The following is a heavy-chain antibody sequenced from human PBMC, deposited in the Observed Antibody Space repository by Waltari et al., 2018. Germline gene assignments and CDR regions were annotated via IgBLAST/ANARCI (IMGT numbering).Heavy chain of an antibody. V-gene: IGHV4-38-2*01. J-gene: IGHJ2*01. CDR1: GYSISSGYY. Sequence: QVQLQESGPGLVKPSETLSLTCDVSGYSISSGYYWGWIRQPPGKGLEWIGSIYLSGSTYQNPSLKSRLTISLDTSKNQFSLKLSSVTAADTAVFYCARHPEQLVGYWYFDLWGRGTLVTVSS. D-gene: IGHD6-6*01. CDR2: IYLSGST. CDR3: ARHPEQLVGYWYFDL.